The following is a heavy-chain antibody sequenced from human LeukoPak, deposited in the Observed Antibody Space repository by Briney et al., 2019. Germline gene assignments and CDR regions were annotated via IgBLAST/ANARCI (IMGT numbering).Heavy chain of an antibody. CDR2: INPGSGNT. D-gene: IGHD2-2*01. CDR1: GYIFTSYT. Sequence: GASVTISCKSSGYIFTSYTIHWVRQAPGQRLESLGWINPGSGNTKYPQKFQGRVAFKTDTSADTAYMELSSLRSADTAMYYCTRRLCSNTNCAHFDPWGQGTLVTVSS. CDR3: TRRLCSNTNCAHFDP. J-gene: IGHJ5*02. V-gene: IGHV1-3*01.